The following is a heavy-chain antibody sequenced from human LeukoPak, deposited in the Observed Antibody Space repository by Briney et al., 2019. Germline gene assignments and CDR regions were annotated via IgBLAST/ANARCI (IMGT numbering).Heavy chain of an antibody. Sequence: SETLSLTCTVSGGSISSYCWSWIRQPPGKGLEWIGYIYYSGSTNYNPSLKSRVTISVDTSKNQFSLKLSSVTAADTAVYYCARDLGYCSSTSCSDAFDIWGQGTMVTVSS. CDR1: GGSISSYC. CDR3: ARDLGYCSSTSCSDAFDI. D-gene: IGHD2-2*01. CDR2: IYYSGST. V-gene: IGHV4-59*12. J-gene: IGHJ3*02.